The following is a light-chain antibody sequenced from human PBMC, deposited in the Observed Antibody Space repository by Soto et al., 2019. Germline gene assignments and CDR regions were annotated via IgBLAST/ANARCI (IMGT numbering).Light chain of an antibody. CDR2: EVS. V-gene: IGLV2-14*01. Sequence: QSALTQPASVSGSPGQSITISCTGTSRDVGRYKYVSWYQQRPGKAPQLMIYEVSRRPSGVSFRFSGSKSGNTASLTISGLQAEDEADYYCSSYTITATRVFGGGTKLTVL. CDR1: SRDVGRYKY. CDR3: SSYTITATRV. J-gene: IGLJ3*02.